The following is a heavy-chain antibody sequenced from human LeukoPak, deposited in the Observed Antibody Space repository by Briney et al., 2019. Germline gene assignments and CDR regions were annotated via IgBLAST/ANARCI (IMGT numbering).Heavy chain of an antibody. D-gene: IGHD2-8*01. CDR2: IIGSGGST. Sequence: GGSLRLSCAASGVTFSSYNMSWVPQAPGEGLECVSGIIGSGGSTYYADSVKGRFTISRDNSKNTLYLQMSSLTAEDTAVYYCAKGVYADNYYSYYMDVWGKGTTVTVSS. CDR1: GVTFSSYN. CDR3: AKGVYADNYYSYYMDV. V-gene: IGHV3-23*01. J-gene: IGHJ6*03.